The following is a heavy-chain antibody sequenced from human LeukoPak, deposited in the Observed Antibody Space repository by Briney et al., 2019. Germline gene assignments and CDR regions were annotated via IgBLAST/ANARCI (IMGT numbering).Heavy chain of an antibody. V-gene: IGHV3-9*01. Sequence: GGSLRLSCAASGFTFDDYAMHWVRQAPGKGLEWVSGISWNSGSIGYADSVKGRFTISRDNSKNTLYLQMNSLRAEDTAVYYCARLETYYYYGMDVWGQGTTVTASS. CDR2: ISWNSGSI. J-gene: IGHJ6*02. CDR1: GFTFDDYA. CDR3: ARLETYYYYGMDV. D-gene: IGHD3-22*01.